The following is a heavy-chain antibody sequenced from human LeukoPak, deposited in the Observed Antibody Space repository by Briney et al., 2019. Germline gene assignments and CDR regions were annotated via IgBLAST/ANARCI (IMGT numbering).Heavy chain of an antibody. CDR1: GGSVSSGSYY. CDR2: IYYSGST. D-gene: IGHD3-16*02. J-gene: IGHJ3*01. CDR3: ARGFLGGLIVDDAF. V-gene: IGHV4-61*01. Sequence: SETLSLTCTVSGGSVSSGSYYWSWIRQPPGKGLEWIGYIYYSGSTNYNPSLKSRVTISVDTSKNQFSLKLSSVTAADTAVYYCARGFLGGLIVDDAFWGQRTMVTVSS.